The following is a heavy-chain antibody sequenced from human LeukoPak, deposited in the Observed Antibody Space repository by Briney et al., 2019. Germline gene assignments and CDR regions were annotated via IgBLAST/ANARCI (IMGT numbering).Heavy chain of an antibody. Sequence: GASPKIFSRASAGSSISCWIAWWSRMLREGLEGLGRIYPGNSDTRYSPSFESRVTISADKYINHAYLQLKTLTGADTAIYYCARRRAAAEYFDYWGQGTLVTVSS. CDR3: ARRRAAAEYFDY. CDR1: AGSSISCW. V-gene: IGHV5-51*01. J-gene: IGHJ4*02. D-gene: IGHD6-13*01. CDR2: IYPGNSDT.